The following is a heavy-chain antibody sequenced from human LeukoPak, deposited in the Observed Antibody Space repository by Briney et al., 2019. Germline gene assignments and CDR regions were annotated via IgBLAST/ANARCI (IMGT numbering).Heavy chain of an antibody. J-gene: IGHJ4*02. D-gene: IGHD4-23*01. CDR3: ARGLPGGNSPLDY. V-gene: IGHV4-39*07. CDR2: IYYSGST. CDR1: GGSISSSSYY. Sequence: SETLSLTCTVSGGSISSSSYYWGWIRQPPGKGLEWIGSIYYSGSTYYNPSLKSRVTISVDTSKNQFSLKLSSVTAADTAVYYCARGLPGGNSPLDYWGQGTLVTVSS.